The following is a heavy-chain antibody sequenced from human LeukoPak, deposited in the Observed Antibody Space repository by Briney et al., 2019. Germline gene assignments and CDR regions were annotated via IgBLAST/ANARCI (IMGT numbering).Heavy chain of an antibody. CDR3: ARASRATNAFDI. Sequence: ASVKVSCKASGYTFTGYYMHWVRQAPGQGLEWMGWINPNSGGTNCAQKFQGRVTMTRDTSISTAYMELSRLRSDDTAVYYCARASRATNAFDIWGQGTMVTVSS. CDR1: GYTFTGYY. D-gene: IGHD1-26*01. J-gene: IGHJ3*02. V-gene: IGHV1-2*02. CDR2: INPNSGGT.